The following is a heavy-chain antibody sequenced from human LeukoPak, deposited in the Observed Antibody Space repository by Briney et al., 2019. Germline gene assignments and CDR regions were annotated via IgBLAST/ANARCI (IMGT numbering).Heavy chain of an antibody. CDR1: GFPFSSYD. V-gene: IGHV3-48*03. J-gene: IGHJ4*02. CDR3: ARKLSGTTYFDC. D-gene: IGHD1-1*01. Sequence: PGGSLRLSCAPSGFPFSSYDMNWVRQAPGKGLEWVSYIHSSGGTIYYADAVRPLFNISRDSAKNSVYLRMNSLRAEDTALYYCARKLSGTTYFDCWGQGILVTVSS. CDR2: IHSSGGTI.